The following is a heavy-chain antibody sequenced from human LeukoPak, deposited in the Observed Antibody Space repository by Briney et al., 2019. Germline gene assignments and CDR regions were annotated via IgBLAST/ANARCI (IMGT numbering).Heavy chain of an antibody. Sequence: PGGSLRLSCAASGFSFSDYHVSWIRQAPGKGLEWVANIKEDGSEKYYVDSVKGRFTISRDNARNLLYLQMNSLRAEDTAVYYCASGRQLGYWGQGTLVTVSS. CDR3: ASGRQLGY. J-gene: IGHJ4*02. CDR1: GFSFSDYH. CDR2: IKEDGSEK. D-gene: IGHD6-13*01. V-gene: IGHV3-7*01.